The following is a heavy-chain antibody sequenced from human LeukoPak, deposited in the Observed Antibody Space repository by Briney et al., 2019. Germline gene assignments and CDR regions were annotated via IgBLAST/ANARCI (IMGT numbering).Heavy chain of an antibody. Sequence: PSETLSLTCTVSGGSISSGGNYWSWIRQPPGKGLEWIGEINHSGSTNYNPSLKSRVTISVDTSKNQFSLKLSSVTAADTAVYYCASSSSTSRNWFDPWGQGTLVTVSS. CDR3: ASSSSTSRNWFDP. D-gene: IGHD2-2*01. CDR1: GGSISSGGNY. V-gene: IGHV4-39*07. J-gene: IGHJ5*02. CDR2: INHSGST.